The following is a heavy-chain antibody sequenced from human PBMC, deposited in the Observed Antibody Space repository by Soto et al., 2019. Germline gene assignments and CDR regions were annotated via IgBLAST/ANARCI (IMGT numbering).Heavy chain of an antibody. J-gene: IGHJ4*02. V-gene: IGHV1-69*08. CDR1: GGTFSSYT. D-gene: IGHD3-22*01. CDR3: AREGPLGDYDSSGETRL. Sequence: QVQLVQSGAEVKKPGSSVKVSCKASGGTFSSYTISWVRQAPGQGLEWMGRIIPILGIANYAQKFQGRVTITADKSTSTAYMELSSLRSEDTAVYYCAREGPLGDYDSSGETRLWGQGTLVTVSS. CDR2: IIPILGIA.